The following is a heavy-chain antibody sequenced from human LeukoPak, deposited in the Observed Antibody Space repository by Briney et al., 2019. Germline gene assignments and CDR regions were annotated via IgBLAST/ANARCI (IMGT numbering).Heavy chain of an antibody. CDR2: IYYSGST. CDR3: AKSGGYGLIDY. V-gene: IGHV4-39*01. J-gene: IGHJ4*02. CDR1: GASVSGDPYY. Sequence: SETLSLTCTVSGASVSGDPYYWGWIRQPPGKGLEWIGNIYYSGSTYYNASLQSRVTISIETSKNQFSLRLNSVTAADTAMYYCAKSGGYGLIDYWVQGTLVTVSS. D-gene: IGHD1-26*01.